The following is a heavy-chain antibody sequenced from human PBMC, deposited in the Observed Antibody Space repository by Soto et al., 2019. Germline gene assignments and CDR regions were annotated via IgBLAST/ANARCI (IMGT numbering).Heavy chain of an antibody. CDR1: CGCIISYY. Sequence: SETLSLTCTFSCGCIISYYWSWIRQPPGKGLEWIGYIYYSGSTNYNPSLKSRVTISVDTSKNQFSLKLSSVTAADTAVYYCARGRNWTLLGYWGQGTLVTVSS. V-gene: IGHV4-59*12. D-gene: IGHD1-20*01. CDR3: ARGRNWTLLGY. CDR2: IYYSGST. J-gene: IGHJ4*02.